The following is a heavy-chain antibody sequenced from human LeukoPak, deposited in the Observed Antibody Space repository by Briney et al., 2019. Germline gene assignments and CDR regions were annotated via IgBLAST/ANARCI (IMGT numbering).Heavy chain of an antibody. CDR3: ARVSSPLQYNWFDP. CDR2: INPNSGGT. V-gene: IGHV1-2*06. Sequence: ASVKVSCKASGYTFTGYYMHWVRQAPGQGLEWMGRINPNSGGTNYAQKFQGRVTMTRDTSISTAYMELSRLRSDDTAVYYCARVSSPLQYNWFDPWGQGTLVTVFS. J-gene: IGHJ5*02. D-gene: IGHD1-14*01. CDR1: GYTFTGYY.